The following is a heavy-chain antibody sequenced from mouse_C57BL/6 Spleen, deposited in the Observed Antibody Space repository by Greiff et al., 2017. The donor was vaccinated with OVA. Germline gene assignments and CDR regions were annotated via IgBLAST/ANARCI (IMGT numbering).Heavy chain of an antibody. CDR3: VSELTGYLDY. CDR2: IRSKSNNYAT. Sequence: EVKLVESGGGLVQPKGSLKLSCAASGFSFNTYAMNWVRQAPGKGLEWVARIRSKSNNYATYYADSVKDRFTISRDDSESMLYLQMNNLKTEDTAMYYCVSELTGYLDYWGQGTTLTVSS. J-gene: IGHJ2*01. CDR1: GFSFNTYA. D-gene: IGHD4-1*01. V-gene: IGHV10-1*01.